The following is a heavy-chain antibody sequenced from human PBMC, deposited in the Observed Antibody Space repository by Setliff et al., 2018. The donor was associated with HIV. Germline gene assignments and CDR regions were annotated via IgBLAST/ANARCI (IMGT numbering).Heavy chain of an antibody. V-gene: IGHV3-48*03. Sequence: PGGSLRLSCAASGFTFISYAMSWVRQAPGKGLEWVSYISRSGNTIYYADSVKGRFTISRDNAKNSLFLQMNSLRAEDTAIYYCARLLRGGGDYFDYWGQGTLVTVSS. CDR3: ARLLRGGGDYFDY. J-gene: IGHJ4*02. D-gene: IGHD3-10*01. CDR2: ISRSGNTI. CDR1: GFTFISYA.